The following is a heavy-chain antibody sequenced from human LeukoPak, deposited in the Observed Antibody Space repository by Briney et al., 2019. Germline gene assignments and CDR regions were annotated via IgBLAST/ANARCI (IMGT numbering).Heavy chain of an antibody. J-gene: IGHJ6*02. CDR3: ASTPRYCSSTSCYSYYYYGMDV. Sequence: SETLSLTCTVSGGSISSYYWSWIRQPAGKGLEWIGRIYTSGSTNYNPSLKSRVTISVDTSKNQFSLKLSSVTAADTAVYYCASTPRYCSSTSCYSYYYYGMDVWGQGTTVTVSS. CDR1: GGSISSYY. V-gene: IGHV4-4*07. CDR2: IYTSGST. D-gene: IGHD2-2*02.